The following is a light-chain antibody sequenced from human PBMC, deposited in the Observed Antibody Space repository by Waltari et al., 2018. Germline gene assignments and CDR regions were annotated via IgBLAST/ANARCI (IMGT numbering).Light chain of an antibody. J-gene: IGKJ2*01. Sequence: DIQMTQSPSTLSASVGDTVTITCRARQRVSSWLAWYQQKAGKAPTVLIYDASDLESGVPSRFSGSGSDTEFTLTISNLQPDDFATYYCQQYDSYVYTFGQGTKLEIK. CDR2: DAS. CDR1: QRVSSW. CDR3: QQYDSYVYT. V-gene: IGKV1-5*01.